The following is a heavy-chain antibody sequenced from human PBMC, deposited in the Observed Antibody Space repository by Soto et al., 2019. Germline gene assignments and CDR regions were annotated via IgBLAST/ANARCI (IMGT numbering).Heavy chain of an antibody. D-gene: IGHD1-26*01. J-gene: IGHJ6*04. V-gene: IGHV1-24*01. CDR2: FDPEDGET. CDR3: ATCEGVGATYYYYGMDV. CDR1: GYTLTELS. Sequence: ASVKVSCKVSGYTLTELSMHWVRQAPGKGLEWMGGFDPEDGETIYAQKFQGRVTMTEDTSTDTAYMELSSLRSEDTAVYYCATCEGVGATYYYYGMDVWGKGTTVTVAS.